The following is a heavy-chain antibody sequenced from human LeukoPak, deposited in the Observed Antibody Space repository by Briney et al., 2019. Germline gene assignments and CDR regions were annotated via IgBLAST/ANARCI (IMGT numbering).Heavy chain of an antibody. CDR3: ARKENVYFYFDY. V-gene: IGHV4-28*01. CDR1: GYSITSSSW. D-gene: IGHD3-10*01. CDR2: IYHSGTT. J-gene: IGHJ4*02. Sequence: SDTLSLTCAVSGYSITSSSWWGWIRQPPGKGLEWIGYIYHSGTTYYNPSLQSRVTMSVDTSKNQFSLKLSSVTAVDTAVYYCARKENVYFYFDYWGQGTLVTVSS.